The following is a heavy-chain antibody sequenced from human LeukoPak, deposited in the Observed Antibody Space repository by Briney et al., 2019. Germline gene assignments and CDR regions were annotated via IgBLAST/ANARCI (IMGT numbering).Heavy chain of an antibody. CDR3: ARGPGYSSSWYYGY. D-gene: IGHD6-13*01. J-gene: IGHJ4*02. V-gene: IGHV4-59*12. CDR2: MHYSGST. Sequence: PSETLSLTCSVSGESISGFYWNWIRQSPGKGLEWIGYMHYSGSTSYNPSLKSRVTISIDTSKNQFSLKLSSVTAADTAVYYCARGPGYSSSWYYGYWGQGTLVTVSS. CDR1: GESISGFY.